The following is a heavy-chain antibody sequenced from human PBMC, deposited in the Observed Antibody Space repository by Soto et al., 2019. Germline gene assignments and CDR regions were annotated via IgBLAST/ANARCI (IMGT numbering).Heavy chain of an antibody. D-gene: IGHD3-3*01. J-gene: IGHJ5*02. CDR3: ASSELRLLEWLWFDP. V-gene: IGHV4-39*01. CDR2: IYYSGST. Sequence: PSETLSLTCTVSGGSISSSSYYWGWIRQPPGKGLEWIGSIYYSGSTYYNPSLKSRVTISVDTSKNQFSLKLSSVTAADTAVYYCASSELRLLEWLWFDPWGQGTLVTVSS. CDR1: GGSISSSSYY.